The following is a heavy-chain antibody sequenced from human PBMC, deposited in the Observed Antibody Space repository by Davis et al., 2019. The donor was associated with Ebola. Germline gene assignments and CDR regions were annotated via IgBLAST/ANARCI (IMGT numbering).Heavy chain of an antibody. CDR2: TSWDGRSY. V-gene: IGHV3-43D*03. Sequence: GGSLRLSCAASGFTFGDYAMHWVRQAPGKGLEWVSLTSWDGRSYAYTDSVRGRFSISRDNSRKFLYLQMNGLRAEDTALYYCTAYDSTFRNYWGQGTLVTVSS. CDR3: TAYDSTFRNY. J-gene: IGHJ4*02. CDR1: GFTFGDYA. D-gene: IGHD3-22*01.